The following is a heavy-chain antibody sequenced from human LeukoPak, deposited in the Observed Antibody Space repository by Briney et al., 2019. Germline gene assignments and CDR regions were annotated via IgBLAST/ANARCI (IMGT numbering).Heavy chain of an antibody. CDR2: IYSGGST. Sequence: GGSLRLSCAASGFTVSSNYMSWVRQAPGKGLEWVSVIYSGGSTYYADSVKGRFTISRDNSKNTLYLQMNSLRAEDTAVYYCARGHHLTDEYYYDSSGYYPPDYWGQGTLVTVSS. D-gene: IGHD3-22*01. V-gene: IGHV3-66*01. J-gene: IGHJ4*02. CDR1: GFTVSSNY. CDR3: ARGHHLTDEYYYDSSGYYPPDY.